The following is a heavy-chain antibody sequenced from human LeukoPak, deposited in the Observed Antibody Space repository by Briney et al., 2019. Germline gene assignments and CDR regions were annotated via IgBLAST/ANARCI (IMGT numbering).Heavy chain of an antibody. D-gene: IGHD6-19*01. J-gene: IGHJ4*02. Sequence: PSETLSLTCGVSGGSITSTNYWTWVRQPTGKGLEWIGEVNLQGSTNYNPSLMGRVAISVDMSENHISLQLTSVTAADTAVYYCARAGTSGWYGEYWGRGILVIVSS. CDR3: ARAGTSGWYGEY. CDR2: VNLQGST. V-gene: IGHV4-4*02. CDR1: GGSITSTNY.